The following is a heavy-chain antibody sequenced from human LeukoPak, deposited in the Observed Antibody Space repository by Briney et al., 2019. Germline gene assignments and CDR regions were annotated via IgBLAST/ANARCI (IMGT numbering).Heavy chain of an antibody. CDR3: ARVYSSGYYYLFDY. J-gene: IGHJ4*02. V-gene: IGHV4-61*05. D-gene: IGHD3-22*01. Sequence: SETLSLACTVSGGSISSSSYYWGWIRQPPGKGLEWIGYIYYSGSTNYNPSLKSRVTISVDTSKNQFSLKLSSVTAADTAVYYCARVYSSGYYYLFDYWGRGTLVTVSS. CDR1: GGSISSSSYY. CDR2: IYYSGST.